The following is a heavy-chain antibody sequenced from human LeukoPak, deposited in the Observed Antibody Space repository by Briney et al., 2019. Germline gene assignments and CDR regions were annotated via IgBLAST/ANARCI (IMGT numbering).Heavy chain of an antibody. D-gene: IGHD4-11*01. Sequence: ASVKVSCKTSGYSENFYGITWVRQVAGQGLEWMGWISAQHGQTEYAPNSQDRVTMTTDTSTSTAYMELSSLRSDDTAVYYCARDDNYGIFVNVDYWGQGTLVTVSS. CDR1: GYSENFYG. CDR2: ISAQHGQT. J-gene: IGHJ4*02. CDR3: ARDDNYGIFVNVDY. V-gene: IGHV1-18*01.